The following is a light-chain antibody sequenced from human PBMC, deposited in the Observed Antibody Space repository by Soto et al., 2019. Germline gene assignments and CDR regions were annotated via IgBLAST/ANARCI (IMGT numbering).Light chain of an antibody. V-gene: IGKV3-11*01. CDR2: DAS. CDR1: QSVNIY. CDR3: QQRSKWPKT. J-gene: IGKJ1*01. Sequence: TVLTQSPGTLSLSPGDRATLSCRASQSVNIYLAWYQQKPGQAPGLLIYDASNRATGIPARFSGSGSGTDFTLTISGLEPEDFAVYYCQQRSKWPKTFGQGTKVDIK.